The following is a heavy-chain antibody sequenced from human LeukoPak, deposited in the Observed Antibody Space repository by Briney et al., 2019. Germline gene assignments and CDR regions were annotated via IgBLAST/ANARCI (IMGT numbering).Heavy chain of an antibody. CDR1: GGSISSSSYY. CDR3: ARTARSSRSWFDP. Sequence: PSETLSLTCTVSGGSISSSSYYWGWIRQPPGKGLEWIGSIYYSGSTSYNPSLKSRVTISVDTSKNQFSLKLSSVTAADTAVYYCARTARSSRSWFDPWGQGTLVTVSS. D-gene: IGHD6-13*01. J-gene: IGHJ5*02. CDR2: IYYSGST. V-gene: IGHV4-39*07.